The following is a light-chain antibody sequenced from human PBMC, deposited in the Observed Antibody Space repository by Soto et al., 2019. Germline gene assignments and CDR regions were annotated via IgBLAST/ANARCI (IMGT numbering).Light chain of an antibody. CDR2: GAS. CDR1: QSVSSY. CDR3: QQYGSSPPIT. V-gene: IGKV3-20*01. J-gene: IGKJ5*01. Sequence: EIVLTQSPATLSLSTGERATLSCRASQSVSSYLAWYQQKPGQAPRLLIYGASSRATGIPDRFSGSGSGTDFTLTISRLEPEDFAVYYCQQYGSSPPITFGQGTLLAI.